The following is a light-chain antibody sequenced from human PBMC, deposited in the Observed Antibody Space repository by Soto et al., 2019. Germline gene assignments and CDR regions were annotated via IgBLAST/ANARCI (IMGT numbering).Light chain of an antibody. CDR1: SSDVGGYNF. J-gene: IGLJ2*01. Sequence: QSARTQPPSASGSPGQSVAISCTGTSSDVGGYNFVSWYQQHPGKVPKLMIYEVTKRPSGVPDRFSGSKSGNTASLTVSGLQAEDEADYYCSSYAGSNNVLFGGGTQLTVL. CDR2: EVT. V-gene: IGLV2-8*01. CDR3: SSYAGSNNVL.